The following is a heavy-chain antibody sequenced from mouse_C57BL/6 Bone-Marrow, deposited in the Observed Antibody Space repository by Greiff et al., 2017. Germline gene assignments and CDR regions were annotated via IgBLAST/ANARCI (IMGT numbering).Heavy chain of an antibody. CDR3: ARPTTGWYFDV. Sequence: QVQLQQPGAELVRPGSSVKLSCKASGYTFTSYWMHWVKQRPIQGLEWIGNIDPSDSETHYNQKFKDKATLTVDKSSSTAYMQLSSLTSEDSAVYYCARPTTGWYFDVGGTGTTVTVSS. CDR2: IDPSDSET. J-gene: IGHJ1*03. D-gene: IGHD2-12*01. V-gene: IGHV1-52*01. CDR1: GYTFTSYW.